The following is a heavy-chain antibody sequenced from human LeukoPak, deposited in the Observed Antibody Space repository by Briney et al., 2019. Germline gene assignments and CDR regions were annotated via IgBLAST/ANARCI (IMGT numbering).Heavy chain of an antibody. J-gene: IGHJ5*02. CDR3: ARAVSVDTAMVYWFDP. V-gene: IGHV3-11*04. Sequence: GGSLRLSCAASGFTFSDYYMSWIRQAPGKGLEWVSYISSSGSTIYYADSVKGRFTISRDNAKNSLYLQMNSLRAEDTAVYYCARAVSVDTAMVYWFDPWGQGTLVTVSS. CDR2: ISSSGSTI. D-gene: IGHD5-18*01. CDR1: GFTFSDYY.